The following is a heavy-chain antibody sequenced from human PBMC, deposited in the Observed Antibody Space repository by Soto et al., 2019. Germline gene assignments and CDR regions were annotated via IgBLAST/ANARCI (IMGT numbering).Heavy chain of an antibody. D-gene: IGHD3-3*01. Sequence: GGSLRLSCAASGFTFSSYEMNWVRQAPGKGLEWVSYISSSGSTIYYADSVKGRLIISRDNAKNSLYLQMNSLRAEDTAVYYCARGGTIFGVVIIGFDYWGQGTQVTVSS. CDR2: ISSSGSTI. CDR1: GFTFSSYE. J-gene: IGHJ4*02. V-gene: IGHV3-48*03. CDR3: ARGGTIFGVVIIGFDY.